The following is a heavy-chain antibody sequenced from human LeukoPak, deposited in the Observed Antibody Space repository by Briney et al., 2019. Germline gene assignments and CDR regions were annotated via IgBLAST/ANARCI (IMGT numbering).Heavy chain of an antibody. D-gene: IGHD3-10*01. J-gene: IGHJ4*02. CDR2: ISYDGSNK. V-gene: IGHV3-30-3*01. CDR1: GFTFSSYA. Sequence: GGSLRLSCAASGFTFSSYAMHWVRQAPGKGLEWVAVISYDGSNKYYADSVKGRFTISRDNAKNSLYLQMNSLRAEDTAVYYCAREFELFYDYWGQGTLVTVSS. CDR3: AREFELFYDY.